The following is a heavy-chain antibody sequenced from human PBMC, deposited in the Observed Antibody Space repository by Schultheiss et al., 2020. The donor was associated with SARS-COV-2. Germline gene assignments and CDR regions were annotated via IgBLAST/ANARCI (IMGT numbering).Heavy chain of an antibody. CDR3: ATDRWNQGRIDY. Sequence: ASVKVSCKASGYTFTGYYMHWVRQAPGQGLEWMGRINPNSGGTNYAQKFQGRVTMTEDTSTDTAYMELSSLRSEDTAVYYCATDRWNQGRIDYWGQGTLVTVSS. CDR1: GYTFTGYY. V-gene: IGHV1-2*06. D-gene: IGHD1-1*01. CDR2: INPNSGGT. J-gene: IGHJ4*02.